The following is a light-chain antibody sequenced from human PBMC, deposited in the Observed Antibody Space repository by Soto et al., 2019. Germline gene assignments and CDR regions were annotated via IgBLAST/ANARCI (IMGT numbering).Light chain of an antibody. V-gene: IGKV3-11*01. J-gene: IGKJ2*01. CDR1: QSVSSY. CDR2: DAS. Sequence: EIVLTQSPATLSLSPGERATLSCRASQSVSSYLAWYQQKPGQAPRLLIYDASNRATGITARFSGSGSGTDVTLTNRSLEPEDFAVYYCQQRSHWPPMYTFGQGTKLEIK. CDR3: QQRSHWPPMYT.